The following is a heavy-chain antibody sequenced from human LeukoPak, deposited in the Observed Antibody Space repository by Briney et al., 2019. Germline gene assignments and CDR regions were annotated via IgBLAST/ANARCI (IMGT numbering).Heavy chain of an antibody. V-gene: IGHV4-59*08. Sequence: SETLSLTCTVSGGSISSYYWSWIRQPPGKGLEWIGYIYYSGSTNYNPSLKSRVTISVDTSKNQFSLKLSSVTAADTAVYYCARPKSSDYGDFRYYYYGMDVWGQGTTVTVSS. CDR2: IYYSGST. CDR1: GGSISSYY. D-gene: IGHD4-17*01. J-gene: IGHJ6*02. CDR3: ARPKSSDYGDFRYYYYGMDV.